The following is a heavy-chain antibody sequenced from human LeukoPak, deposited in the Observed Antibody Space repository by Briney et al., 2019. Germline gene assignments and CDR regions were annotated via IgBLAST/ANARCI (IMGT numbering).Heavy chain of an antibody. CDR2: INHSGST. V-gene: IGHV4-34*01. CDR3: ARVILLYYYYYYMDV. CDR1: GGSLSGYY. D-gene: IGHD2/OR15-2a*01. J-gene: IGHJ6*03. Sequence: PSETLSLTCAVYGGSLSGYYWSWIRQPPGKGLEWIGEINHSGSTNYNPSLKSRVTISLDTSKNQFSLKLSGVTAADTAVYYCARVILLYYYYYYMDVGGKGTTVTVSS.